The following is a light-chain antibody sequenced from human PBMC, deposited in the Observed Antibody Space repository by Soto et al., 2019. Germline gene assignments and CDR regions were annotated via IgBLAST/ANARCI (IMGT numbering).Light chain of an antibody. CDR2: EVN. CDR1: SSDVGGYNY. J-gene: IGLJ1*01. CDR3: SSYAGSSNV. Sequence: QSALTQPPSASGSPGQSVAISCTGTSSDVGGYNYVSWYQQHPGKAPKLMIYEVNKRPSGVPDRFSGSKSGNTDSLTVSGLQAEDEADYYCSSYAGSSNVFGTGPKVTVL. V-gene: IGLV2-8*01.